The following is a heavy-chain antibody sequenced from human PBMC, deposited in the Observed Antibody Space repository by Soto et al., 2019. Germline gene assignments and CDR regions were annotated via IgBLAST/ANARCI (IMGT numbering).Heavy chain of an antibody. CDR3: ARVPFWSGFYFDS. CDR2: ISYSGST. D-gene: IGHD3-3*01. V-gene: IGHV4-59*01. CDR1: GGSISRYY. Sequence: SETLSLTCTVSGGSISRYYWTWIRQPPGRGLEWIGDISYSGSTNYNPSLRSRVTISLDTSKNQFSLRVTSVTAADTAVYYCARVPFWSGFYFDSWGQGTLVTVSS. J-gene: IGHJ4*02.